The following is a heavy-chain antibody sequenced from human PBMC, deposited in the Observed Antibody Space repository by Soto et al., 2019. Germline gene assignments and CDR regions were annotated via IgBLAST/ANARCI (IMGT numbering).Heavy chain of an antibody. D-gene: IGHD6-13*01. CDR2: ARHKIGHYMA. CDR1: GFTFSDQF. J-gene: IGHJ4*02. CDR3: TSPQRSSYDWKYY. Sequence: PGGSLRLSCAASGFTFSDQFMEWVRQAPGKGLEWVGRARHKIGHYMAEYAASVKGRFIISRDGSKNSLFLQMNSLETEDTAVYYCTSPQRSSYDWKYYWGQGTLVTVSS. V-gene: IGHV3-72*01.